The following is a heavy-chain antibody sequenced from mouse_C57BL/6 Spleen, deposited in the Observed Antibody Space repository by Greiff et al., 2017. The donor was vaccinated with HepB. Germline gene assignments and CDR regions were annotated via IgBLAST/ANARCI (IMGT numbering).Heavy chain of an antibody. Sequence: VQLQQSGPELVKPGASVKIPCKASGYTFTDYNMDWVKQSHGKSLEWIGDINPNNGGTIYNQKFKGKATLTVDKSSSTAYMELRSLTSEDTAVYYCARTAQATPYAMDYWGQGTSVTVSS. CDR3: ARTAQATPYAMDY. D-gene: IGHD3-2*02. J-gene: IGHJ4*01. CDR2: INPNNGGT. V-gene: IGHV1-18*01. CDR1: GYTFTDYN.